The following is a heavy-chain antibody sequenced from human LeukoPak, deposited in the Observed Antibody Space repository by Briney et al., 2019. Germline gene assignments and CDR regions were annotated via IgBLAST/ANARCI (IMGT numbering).Heavy chain of an antibody. J-gene: IGHJ4*02. D-gene: IGHD3-3*01. CDR3: AKDMQATTYYDFWSGYFSDY. Sequence: GGSLRLSCAASGFTFSSYAMSWVRQAPGKGLEWVSAISGSGGSTYYADSVKGRFTISRDNSKNTLYLRMNSLRAEDTAVYYCAKDMQATTYYDFWSGYFSDYWGQGTLVTVSS. CDR2: ISGSGGST. CDR1: GFTFSSYA. V-gene: IGHV3-23*01.